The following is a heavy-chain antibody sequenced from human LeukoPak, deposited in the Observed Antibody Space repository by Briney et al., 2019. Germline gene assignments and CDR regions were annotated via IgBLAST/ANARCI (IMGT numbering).Heavy chain of an antibody. D-gene: IGHD6-19*01. CDR1: GYTFTSYG. J-gene: IGHJ4*02. Sequence: ASVKVSCRASGYTFTSYGISWVRQAPGQGLEWMGWINGYNGNTNYAQKFQGRVTMTTDTSTSTAYMELRSLRSDDTAVYYCARADIRAIASSGWYGFDYWGQGTLVTLSS. CDR2: INGYNGNT. V-gene: IGHV1-18*01. CDR3: ARADIRAIASSGWYGFDY.